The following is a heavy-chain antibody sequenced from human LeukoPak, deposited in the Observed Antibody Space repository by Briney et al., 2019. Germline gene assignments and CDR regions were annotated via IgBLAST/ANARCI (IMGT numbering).Heavy chain of an antibody. CDR1: GFTFSSYS. D-gene: IGHD6-6*01. J-gene: IGHJ4*02. CDR2: ISSSSSTI. CDR3: AKDKSSSSSSGLKYYFDY. Sequence: GGSLRLSCAASGFTFSSYSMNWVRQAPGKGLEWVSYISSSSSTIYYADSVKGRFTISRDNAKNSLYLQMNSLRAEDTAVYYCAKDKSSSSSSGLKYYFDYWGQGTLVIVSS. V-gene: IGHV3-48*04.